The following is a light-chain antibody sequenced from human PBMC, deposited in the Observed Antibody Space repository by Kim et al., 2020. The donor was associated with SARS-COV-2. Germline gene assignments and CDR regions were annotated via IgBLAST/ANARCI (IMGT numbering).Light chain of an antibody. V-gene: IGLV2-14*04. CDR1: SSDVGGYNY. Sequence: GQSITISCTGNSSDVGGYNYVSWYQQHPGKAPKLMIYDVSKRPSGVSNRFSGSKSGNTASLTISGLQAEDEADYYCSSYTSSSTRVFGGGTQLTVL. J-gene: IGLJ3*02. CDR3: SSYTSSSTRV. CDR2: DVS.